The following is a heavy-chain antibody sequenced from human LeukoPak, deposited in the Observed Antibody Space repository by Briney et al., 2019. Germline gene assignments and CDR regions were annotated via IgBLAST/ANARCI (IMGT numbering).Heavy chain of an antibody. CDR2: INHSGST. D-gene: IGHD4-17*01. CDR1: GGSFSGYY. J-gene: IGHJ4*02. V-gene: IGHV4-34*01. Sequence: SETLSLTCAVYGGSFSGYYWSWIRQPPGKGLEWIGEINHSGSTNYNPSLKSRVTISVDTSKNQFSLKLSSVTAADTAVYYCARGPRVYGGNSELDYRGQGTLVTVSS. CDR3: ARGPRVYGGNSELDY.